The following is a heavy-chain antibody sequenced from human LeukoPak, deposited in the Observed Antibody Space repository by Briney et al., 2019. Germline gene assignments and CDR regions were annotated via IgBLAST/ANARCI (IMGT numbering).Heavy chain of an antibody. J-gene: IGHJ4*02. V-gene: IGHV3-21*01. CDR2: ISSSSSYI. Sequence: GGSLRLSCAASGFTFNSYSMNWVRQAPGKGLEGVSSISSSSSYIYYADSVKGRFTISRDNAKNSLYLQMNSLRAEDTAVYYCASGYWNDGYWGQGTLVTVSS. CDR3: ASGYWNDGY. D-gene: IGHD1-1*01. CDR1: GFTFNSYS.